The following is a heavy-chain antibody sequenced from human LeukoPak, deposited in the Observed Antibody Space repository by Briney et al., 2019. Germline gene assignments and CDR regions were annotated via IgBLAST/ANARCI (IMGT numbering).Heavy chain of an antibody. J-gene: IGHJ5*02. Sequence: SPTCAACFGSLRGFYLDWVRQPPGKGLEWVGGINHSGSTNYNPSLKSRVTISVDTSKNQFSLKLSSVTAADTAVYYCARGYCSGGSCYSWFDPWGQGTLVTVSS. CDR2: INHSGST. D-gene: IGHD2-15*01. CDR3: ARGYCSGGSCYSWFDP. V-gene: IGHV4-34*01. CDR1: FGSLRGFY.